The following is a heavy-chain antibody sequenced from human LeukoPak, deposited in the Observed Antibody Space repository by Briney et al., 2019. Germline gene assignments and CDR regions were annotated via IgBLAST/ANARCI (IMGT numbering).Heavy chain of an antibody. Sequence: GRSLRLSCAASGFSFSTYGMRWVRQAPGKGLEWVAVISYDGSDQYYADSVKGRFTVSRDNSKNTLYLEMNSLRAEDTAVYYCAKLRADYDFWSGNYTGWYFDYWGQGTLVTVSS. CDR3: AKLRADYDFWSGNYTGWYFDY. CDR1: GFSFSTYG. V-gene: IGHV3-30*18. D-gene: IGHD3-3*01. J-gene: IGHJ4*02. CDR2: ISYDGSDQ.